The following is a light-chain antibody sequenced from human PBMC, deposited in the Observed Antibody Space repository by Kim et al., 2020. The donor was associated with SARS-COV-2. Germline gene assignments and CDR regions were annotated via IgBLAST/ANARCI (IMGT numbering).Light chain of an antibody. CDR2: GKN. Sequence: SSELTQDPAVSVALGQTVRITCQGDSLRSYYATWYQQKPGQAPILVIYGKNNRPSGIPYRFSGSSSGNTASLTITGTQAGDEADYYCNSRDSNDNVVFGGGTQLTV. CDR1: SLRSYY. CDR3: NSRDSNDNVV. J-gene: IGLJ2*01. V-gene: IGLV3-19*01.